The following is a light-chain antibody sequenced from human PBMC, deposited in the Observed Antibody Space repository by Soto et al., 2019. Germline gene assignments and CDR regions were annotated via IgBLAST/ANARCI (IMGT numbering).Light chain of an antibody. CDR1: QGISSY. Sequence: AIRITQSPSSLSAYTGARVTIPCRASQGISSYLAWYQQKPGKAPKLLIYAASTLQSGVPSRFSGSGSGTDFTLTISCLQSEDFATYYCQQYYSYPLTFGGGTKVDNK. J-gene: IGKJ4*01. CDR3: QQYYSYPLT. CDR2: AAS. V-gene: IGKV1-8*01.